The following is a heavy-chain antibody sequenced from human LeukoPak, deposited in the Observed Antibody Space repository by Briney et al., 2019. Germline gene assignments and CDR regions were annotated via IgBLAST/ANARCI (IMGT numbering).Heavy chain of an antibody. Sequence: GGSLRLSCAASGFTFSSYGMHWVRQAPGKGLEWVAVISYDGSNKYYADSVKGRFTISRDNSKNTLYLQMNSLRAEDTAVYYCAKDRFSKIRVLTYYFDYWGQGTLVTVSS. V-gene: IGHV3-30*18. J-gene: IGHJ4*02. CDR1: GFTFSSYG. D-gene: IGHD3-10*01. CDR2: ISYDGSNK. CDR3: AKDRFSKIRVLTYYFDY.